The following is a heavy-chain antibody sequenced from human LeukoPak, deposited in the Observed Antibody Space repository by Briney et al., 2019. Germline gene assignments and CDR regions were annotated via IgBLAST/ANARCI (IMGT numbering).Heavy chain of an antibody. CDR3: ASPRVAAAGIGFWFDP. CDR1: GGSSSGYY. D-gene: IGHD6-13*01. V-gene: IGHV4-34*01. CDR2: INHSGST. J-gene: IGHJ5*02. Sequence: SETLSLTCAVYGGSSSGYYWSWIRQPPGKGLEWIGEINHSGSTNYNPSLKSRVTISVDTSKNQFSLKLSSVTAADTAVYYCASPRVAAAGIGFWFDPWGQGTLVTVSS.